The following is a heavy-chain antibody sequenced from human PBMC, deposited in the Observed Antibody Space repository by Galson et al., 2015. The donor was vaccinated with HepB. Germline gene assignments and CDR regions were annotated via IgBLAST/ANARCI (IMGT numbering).Heavy chain of an antibody. CDR1: GFTFSSYS. CDR3: ARDSQGIAVAAPTSGAFDI. J-gene: IGHJ3*02. V-gene: IGHV3-21*01. Sequence: SLRLSCAASGFTFSSYSMNWVRQAPGKGLEWVSSISSSSSYIYYAGSVKGRFTISRDNAKNSLYLQMNSLRAEDTAVYYCARDSQGIAVAAPTSGAFDIWGQGTMVTVPS. CDR2: ISSSSSYI. D-gene: IGHD6-19*01.